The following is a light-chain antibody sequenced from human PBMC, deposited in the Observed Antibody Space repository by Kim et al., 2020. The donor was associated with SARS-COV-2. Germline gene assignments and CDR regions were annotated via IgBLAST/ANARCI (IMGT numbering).Light chain of an antibody. J-gene: IGKJ4*01. CDR2: GAS. Sequence: SPGDRATLSCRASQSVSSNLAWYQQKPGQAPRLLIYGASTRATGIPARFSGSGSGTEFTLTISSLQSEDFAVYYCQQYNNWPLTFGGGTKVDIK. CDR1: QSVSSN. CDR3: QQYNNWPLT. V-gene: IGKV3-15*01.